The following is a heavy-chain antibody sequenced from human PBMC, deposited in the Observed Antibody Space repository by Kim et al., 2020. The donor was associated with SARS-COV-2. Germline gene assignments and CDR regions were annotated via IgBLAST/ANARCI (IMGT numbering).Heavy chain of an antibody. D-gene: IGHD2-8*02. CDR2: ISGYNGNT. V-gene: IGHV1-18*01. J-gene: IGHJ4*02. Sequence: ASVKVSCKTSDYTFTNYGINWVRQAPGQGLEWMGWISGYNGNTRYSQKFQGRVTMTTDTSTSTAYMELRSLRSDDTAVYYCARLYCTTGTCYHVGDYWCQRTLVTVSS. CDR1: DYTFTNYG. CDR3: ARLYCTTGTCYHVGDY.